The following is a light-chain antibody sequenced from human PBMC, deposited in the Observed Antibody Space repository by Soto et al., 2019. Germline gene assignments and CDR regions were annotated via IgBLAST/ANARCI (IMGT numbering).Light chain of an antibody. Sequence: QSALTQPASVSGSPGQSITISCTGTSSDVGAYNYVSWYQQPPGKAPKLMIYEVSNRPSGVSNRFSGSKSANTASLTISGLQAGDEADYYCSSYTSSSTWLFGGGTKLTVL. V-gene: IGLV2-14*03. CDR2: EVS. J-gene: IGLJ3*02. CDR3: SSYTSSSTWL. CDR1: SSDVGAYNY.